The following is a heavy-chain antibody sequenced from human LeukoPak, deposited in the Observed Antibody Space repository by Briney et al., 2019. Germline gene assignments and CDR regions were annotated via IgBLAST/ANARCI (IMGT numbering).Heavy chain of an antibody. CDR3: ARVDTAMVYYYYGMDV. D-gene: IGHD5-18*01. J-gene: IGHJ6*02. V-gene: IGHV1-69*04. CDR1: GGTFSSYA. Sequence: SVKVSCKASGGTFSSYAISWVRQAPGQGLEWMGRIIPILGIANYAQKFQGRVTITADKSTSTAYMELSSLRSEDTAVYYCARVDTAMVYYYYGMDVWGQGTTVTVSS. CDR2: IIPILGIA.